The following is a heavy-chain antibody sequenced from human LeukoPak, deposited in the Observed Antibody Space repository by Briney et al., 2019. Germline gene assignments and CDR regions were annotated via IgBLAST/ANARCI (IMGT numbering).Heavy chain of an antibody. Sequence: PSETLSLTCTVSGGSISTSYWSWIRQPPGKGLEWIGYIYYSGSTNYNPSLKSRVIISVDTSKNQFSLKLSSVTAADTAVYYCARGPQYCSDGSCYSYAFAIWGQGTMVTVSS. CDR1: GGSISTSY. D-gene: IGHD2-15*01. V-gene: IGHV4-59*01. J-gene: IGHJ3*02. CDR2: IYYSGST. CDR3: ARGPQYCSDGSCYSYAFAI.